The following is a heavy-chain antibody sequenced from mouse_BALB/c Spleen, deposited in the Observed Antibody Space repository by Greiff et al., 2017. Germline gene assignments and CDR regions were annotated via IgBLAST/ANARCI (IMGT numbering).Heavy chain of an antibody. Sequence: DVKLVESGGGLVKPGGSLKLSCAASGFTFSSYTMSWVRQTPEKRLEWVATISSGGSYTYYPDSVKGRFTISRDNAKNTLYLQMSSLKSEDTAMYYCTRDERGSYYAMDYWGQGTSVTVSS. CDR1: GFTFSSYT. CDR3: TRDERGSYYAMDY. J-gene: IGHJ4*01. CDR2: ISSGGSYT. V-gene: IGHV5-6-4*01.